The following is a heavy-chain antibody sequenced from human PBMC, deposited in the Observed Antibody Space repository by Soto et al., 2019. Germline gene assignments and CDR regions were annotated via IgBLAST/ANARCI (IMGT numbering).Heavy chain of an antibody. Sequence: QLQLQESGPGLVKPSETLSLTCTVSGGSISSSSYYWGWIRQPPGKGLEWIGSIYYSGSTYYNPSLKSRVTISVDTSKNQFSLKLSSVTAADTAVYYCARHELSSGPGIDYWGQGTLVTVSS. CDR2: IYYSGST. CDR1: GGSISSSSYY. D-gene: IGHD3-22*01. V-gene: IGHV4-39*01. CDR3: ARHELSSGPGIDY. J-gene: IGHJ4*02.